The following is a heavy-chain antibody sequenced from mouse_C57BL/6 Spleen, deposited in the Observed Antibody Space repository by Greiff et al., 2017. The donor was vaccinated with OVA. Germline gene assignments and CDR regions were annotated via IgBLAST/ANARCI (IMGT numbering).Heavy chain of an antibody. J-gene: IGHJ3*01. V-gene: IGHV1-82*01. CDR2: IYPGDGDT. CDR3: ARARNYYGSSYGFAY. CDR1: GYAFSSSW. D-gene: IGHD1-1*01. Sequence: VQLVESGPELVKPGASVKISCKASGYAFSSSWMNWVKQRPGKGLEWIGRIYPGDGDTNYNGKFKGKATLTADKSSSTAYMQLSSLTSEDSAVYFCARARNYYGSSYGFAYWGQGTLVTVSA.